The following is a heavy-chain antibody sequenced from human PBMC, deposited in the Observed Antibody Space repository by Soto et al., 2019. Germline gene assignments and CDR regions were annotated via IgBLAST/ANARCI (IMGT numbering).Heavy chain of an antibody. CDR3: AKGGAIVAAGTRVYLYNAMDV. V-gene: IGHV1-2*02. D-gene: IGHD1-26*01. J-gene: IGHJ6*01. CDR2: INPNSGDT. Sequence: ASVKVSCKASGYTFTGYYVHWVRQAPGQGLEWMGWINPNSGDTYLAQRFQGRVTMNRDTSIGTAYMELRGLTSDDTAEYYCAKGGAIVAAGTRVYLYNAMDVWRQGHTVPVSS. CDR1: GYTFTGYY.